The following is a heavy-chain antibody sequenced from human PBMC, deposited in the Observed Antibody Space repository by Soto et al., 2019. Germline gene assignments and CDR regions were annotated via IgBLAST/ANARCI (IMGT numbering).Heavy chain of an antibody. CDR1: GFTFSSYA. V-gene: IGHV3-23*01. CDR2: ISGSGGST. Sequence: GGSLRLSCAASGFTFSSYAMSWVRQAPGKGLEWVSAISGSGGSTYYADSVKGRFTISRDNSKNTLYLQMNSLRAEDTAVYYCAKTHSSSWYLDLGWFDPWGQGTLVTVSS. D-gene: IGHD6-13*01. J-gene: IGHJ5*02. CDR3: AKTHSSSWYLDLGWFDP.